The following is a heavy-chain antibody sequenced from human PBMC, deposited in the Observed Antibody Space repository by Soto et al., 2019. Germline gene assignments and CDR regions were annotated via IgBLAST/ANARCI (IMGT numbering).Heavy chain of an antibody. D-gene: IGHD2-2*03. Sequence: GGSRRLSCAASGFTFSSYAMSWVRQAPGKGLEWVSASMGSGGSTYYADSVKGRFTISIDNSKNTLYLKMNRLRAEDTADYSCAKHRTGYRSSWFDYWGQGTLVTVSS. CDR1: GFTFSSYA. CDR3: AKHRTGYRSSWFDY. J-gene: IGHJ4*02. V-gene: IGHV3-23*01. CDR2: SMGSGGST.